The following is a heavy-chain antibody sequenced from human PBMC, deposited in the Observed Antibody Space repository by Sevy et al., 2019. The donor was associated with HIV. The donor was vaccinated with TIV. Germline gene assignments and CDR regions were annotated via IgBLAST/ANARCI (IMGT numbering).Heavy chain of an antibody. CDR3: ARDLDSSGYSFDY. V-gene: IGHV3-21*01. D-gene: IGHD3-22*01. Sequence: GGSLRLSCAASGFTFSSYSMNWVRQAPGKGLEWVSSISSSSYIYYADSVKGRFIISRDNAKNSLYLQMNSLRAEDTAVYYCARDLDSSGYSFDYWGQGTLVTVSS. J-gene: IGHJ4*02. CDR1: GFTFSSYS. CDR2: ISSSSYI.